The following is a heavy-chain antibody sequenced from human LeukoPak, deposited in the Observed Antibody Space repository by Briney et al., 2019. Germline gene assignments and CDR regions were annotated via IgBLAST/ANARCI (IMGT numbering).Heavy chain of an antibody. CDR2: INPNSGGT. J-gene: IGHJ4*02. D-gene: IGHD5-18*01. CDR1: GYTFTGYY. CDR3: ARDRSVDTAMVLGY. V-gene: IGHV1-2*02. Sequence: ASVKVSCKASGYTFTGYYMHWVRQAPGQGFEWMGWINPNSGGTNYAQKFQGRVTMARDTSISTAYMELSRLRSDDTAVYYCARDRSVDTAMVLGYWGQGTLVTVSS.